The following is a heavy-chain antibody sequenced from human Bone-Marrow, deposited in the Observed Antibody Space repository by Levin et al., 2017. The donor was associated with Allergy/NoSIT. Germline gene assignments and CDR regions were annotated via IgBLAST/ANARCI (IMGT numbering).Heavy chain of an antibody. CDR2: ISASSGKR. D-gene: IGHD6-13*01. V-gene: IGHV1-18*01. Sequence: ASVKVSCKASGYTFSSYSIAWVRQAPGQGLEWMGRISASSGKRHSAQKFQGRVTMTSERSMMTAYMELGGLESDDTAVYYCARVISSKIYPLQVDYWGQGTLVTVSS. CDR3: ARVISSKIYPLQVDY. J-gene: IGHJ4*02. CDR1: GYTFSSYS.